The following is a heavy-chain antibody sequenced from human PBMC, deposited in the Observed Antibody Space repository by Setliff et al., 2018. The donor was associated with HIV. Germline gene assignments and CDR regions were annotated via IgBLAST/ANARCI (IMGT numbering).Heavy chain of an antibody. CDR2: NNHGGST. J-gene: IGHJ4*02. CDR3: ARGSYRGSGYFVRYFDS. CDR1: GGSFTTYY. D-gene: IGHD3-3*01. Sequence: SETLSLTCAVYGGSFTTYYWSWIRQTPGKGLEWIGENNHGGSTNYNPSPKSRVTISVDRSKNQFFLKLTSVTAADTAVYYCARGSYRGSGYFVRYFDSWAQGMLVTVSS. V-gene: IGHV4-34*01.